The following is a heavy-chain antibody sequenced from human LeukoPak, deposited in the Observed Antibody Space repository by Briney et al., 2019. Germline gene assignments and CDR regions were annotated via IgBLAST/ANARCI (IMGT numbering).Heavy chain of an antibody. V-gene: IGHV3-11*01. CDR3: ARAEGSSSGPWYYYYMDV. Sequence: GGSLRLSCAASGFTFSDYYMSWIRQAPGKGLEWVSYISSSGSTIYYEDSVKGRFTISRDNAKNSLYLQMNSLRAEDTAVYYCARAEGSSSGPWYYYYMDVWGKGTTVTVSS. CDR2: ISSSGSTI. D-gene: IGHD6-6*01. J-gene: IGHJ6*03. CDR1: GFTFSDYY.